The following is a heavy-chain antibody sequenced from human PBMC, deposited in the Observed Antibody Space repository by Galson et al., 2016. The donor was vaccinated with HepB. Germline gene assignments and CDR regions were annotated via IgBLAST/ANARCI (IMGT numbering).Heavy chain of an antibody. CDR1: GFSLSTSGMA. J-gene: IGHJ3*02. D-gene: IGHD6-19*01. Sequence: PALVKPTQTLTLPCDVSGFSLSTSGMAVAWIRQPPGKALEWFALIYWDDDKRYRPSLKSRITLTRDTYKNQVVLNMTNMDPADTATYYCAHYRSGWFSTGPDAFDTWGQGTMVTVSS. V-gene: IGHV2-5*02. CDR2: IYWDDDK. CDR3: AHYRSGWFSTGPDAFDT.